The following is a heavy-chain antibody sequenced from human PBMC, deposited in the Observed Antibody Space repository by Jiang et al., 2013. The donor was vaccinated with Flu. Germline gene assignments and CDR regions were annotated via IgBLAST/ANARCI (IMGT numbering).Heavy chain of an antibody. V-gene: IGHV1-69*06. J-gene: IGHJ6*02. CDR3: GVWETPRGRYYYYGMDV. D-gene: IGHD1-26*01. CDR1: GGTFSSYA. Sequence: SGAEVKKPGSSVKVSCKASGGTFSSYAISWVRQAPGQGLEWMGGIIPIFGTANYAQKFQGRVTITADKSTSTAYMELSSLRSEDTAVYYCGVWETPRGRYYYYGMDVWGQGTTVTVSS. CDR2: IIPIFGTA.